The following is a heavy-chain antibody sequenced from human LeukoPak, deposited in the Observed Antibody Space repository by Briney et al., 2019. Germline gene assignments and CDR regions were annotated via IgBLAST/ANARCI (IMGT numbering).Heavy chain of an antibody. D-gene: IGHD3-10*01. J-gene: IGHJ1*01. CDR1: GFTFNNAW. CDR3: TYPWFGEYN. Sequence: GGSLRLSCAASGFTFNNAWMSWVGQAPGKGLEWVGRIKSKTDGGTTDYAAPVKGRFTISRDDSKSTLYLQINSLKTEDTAVYYCTYPWFGEYNWGQGTLVTVSS. CDR2: IKSKTDGGTT. V-gene: IGHV3-15*01.